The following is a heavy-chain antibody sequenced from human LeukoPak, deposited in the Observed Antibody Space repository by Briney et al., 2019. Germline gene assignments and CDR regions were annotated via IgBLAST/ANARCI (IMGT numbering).Heavy chain of an antibody. CDR2: ISGSGGST. D-gene: IGHD3-3*01. J-gene: IGHJ4*02. V-gene: IGHV3-23*01. CDR3: ATPLGDFWSGYRARTDY. Sequence: AGGSLRLSCAASGFTFSSYAMSWVRQAPGKGLEWVSAISGSGGSTYYADSVKGRFTISRDNSKNTLYLQMNSLRAEDTAVYYCATPLGDFWSGYRARTDYWGQGTLVTVSS. CDR1: GFTFSSYA.